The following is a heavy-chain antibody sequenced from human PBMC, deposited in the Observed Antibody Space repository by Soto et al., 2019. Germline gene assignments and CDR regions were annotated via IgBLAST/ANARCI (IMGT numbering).Heavy chain of an antibody. CDR2: IDPSDSDI. J-gene: IGHJ3*02. V-gene: IGHV5-51*01. CDR1: GYRFASYR. Sequence: GESLKISCKGSGYRFASYRIAWVRQMPGKGLEWMGIIDPSDSDIRYSPSFQGQVTFSADKSISTAYLQWSSLKASDTAIYYCARREVVVPAAIDAFDIWGQGTMVTVSS. CDR3: ARREVVVPAAIDAFDI. D-gene: IGHD2-2*02.